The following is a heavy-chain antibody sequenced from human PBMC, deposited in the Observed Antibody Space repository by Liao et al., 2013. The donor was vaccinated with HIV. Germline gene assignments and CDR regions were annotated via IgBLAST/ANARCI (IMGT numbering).Heavy chain of an antibody. CDR3: ARARGVIAAPVDF. V-gene: IGHV4-61*02. CDR2: IRPNGQS. D-gene: IGHD3-10*01. Sequence: QVDLGEAGPGLVRPSQTLSVTCSVYGRTGSPDSYSLTWIRQPAGGRPQWLGRIRPNGQSDYSPSLQGRVSFSVDTSKNQFSLKLSSVTAADTAVYYCARARGVIAAPVDFWGQGTLGXRLL. J-gene: IGHJ4*02. CDR1: GRTGSPDSYS.